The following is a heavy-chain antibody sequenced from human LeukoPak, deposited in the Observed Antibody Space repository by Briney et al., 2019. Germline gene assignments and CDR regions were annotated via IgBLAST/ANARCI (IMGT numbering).Heavy chain of an antibody. CDR2: ISPYNGNT. V-gene: IGHV1-18*01. CDR3: ARDRAVVVAATDY. D-gene: IGHD2-15*01. J-gene: IGHJ4*02. Sequence: ASVKVSCKXSGYTFTTHGISWVRQAPGQGLEWMGWISPYNGNTNYAQKLQGRVTMTTDTSTSTAYMELRSLRSDDTAVYYCARDRAVVVAATDYWGQGTLVTVSS. CDR1: GYTFTTHG.